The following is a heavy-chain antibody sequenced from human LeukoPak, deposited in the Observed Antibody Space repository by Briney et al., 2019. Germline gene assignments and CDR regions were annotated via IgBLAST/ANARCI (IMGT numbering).Heavy chain of an antibody. CDR3: ARGPMFRGFLIRRSKSGYFDF. J-gene: IGHJ4*02. Sequence: GGSLRLSCAASGFTFSTYEMNWVRQAPGKGLEWVSYISNSGNTIYYADSVKGRFTISRDNAKNSLYLQMNSLRADDTAVYYCARGPMFRGFLIRRSKSGYFDFWGQGTLVTVS. D-gene: IGHD3-10*01. CDR1: GFTFSTYE. CDR2: ISNSGNTI. V-gene: IGHV3-48*03.